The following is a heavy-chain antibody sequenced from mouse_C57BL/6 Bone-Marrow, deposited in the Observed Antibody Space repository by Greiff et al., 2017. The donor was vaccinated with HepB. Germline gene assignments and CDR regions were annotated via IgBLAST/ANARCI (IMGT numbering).Heavy chain of an antibody. CDR2: IYPRSGNT. CDR3: ARVDSGSSPNV. CDR1: GYTFTSYG. Sequence: VQLQQSGAELARPGASVKLSCKASGYTFTSYGISWVKQRTGQGLEWIGEIYPRSGNTYYNEKLKGKATLTADKSSSTAYMELRSLTSEDSAVYFCARVDSGSSPNVWGTGTTVTVSA. D-gene: IGHD1-1*01. J-gene: IGHJ1*03. V-gene: IGHV1-81*01.